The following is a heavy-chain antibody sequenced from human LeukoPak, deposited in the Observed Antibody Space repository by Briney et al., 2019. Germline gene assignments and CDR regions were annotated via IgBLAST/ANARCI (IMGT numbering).Heavy chain of an antibody. CDR1: GYTFTSYW. CDR2: IYPGDSDT. CDR3: ASGSHYYYYMDV. V-gene: IGHV5-51*01. D-gene: IGHD1-26*01. J-gene: IGHJ6*03. Sequence: GESLKISCNGSGYTFTSYWIAWVRQMPGKGLEWMGLIYPGDSDTRYSPSLQGQVSISADKSTSTAYLQWSSLKASDTAMYYCASGSHYYYYMDVWGKGTTVTVSS.